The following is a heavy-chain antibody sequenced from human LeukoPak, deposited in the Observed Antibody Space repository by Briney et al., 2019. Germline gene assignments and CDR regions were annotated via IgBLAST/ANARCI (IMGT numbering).Heavy chain of an antibody. CDR1: GGSFSGYY. CDR3: ARGAGSFDC. D-gene: IGHD6-19*01. V-gene: IGHV4-34*11. Sequence: SETLSLTCAVYGGSFSGYYWSWIRQPPGKGLEWIGYIYNSGTTNYNPSLKSRVTISVDTSKSQFSLKLSSVTAADTAVYFCARGAGSFDCWGQGTLVTVSS. J-gene: IGHJ4*02. CDR2: IYNSGTT.